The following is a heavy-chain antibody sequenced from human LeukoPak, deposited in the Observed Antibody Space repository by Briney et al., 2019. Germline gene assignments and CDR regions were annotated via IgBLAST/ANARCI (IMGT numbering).Heavy chain of an antibody. CDR3: AREELRPYYYYGMDV. V-gene: IGHV3-48*01. CDR2: ISSSSTNI. D-gene: IGHD1-26*01. Sequence: GGSLRLSCAASGFTFNSYSMNWVRQAPGKGLEWVSYISSSSTNIYYADSVKGRFTISRDNAKNSLYLQMNSLRAEDTAVYYCAREELRPYYYYGMDVWGQGTTVTVSS. CDR1: GFTFNSYS. J-gene: IGHJ6*02.